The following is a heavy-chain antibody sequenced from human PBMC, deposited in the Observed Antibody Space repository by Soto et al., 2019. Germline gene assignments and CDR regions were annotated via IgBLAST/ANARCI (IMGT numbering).Heavy chain of an antibody. J-gene: IGHJ5*02. D-gene: IGHD3-10*01. CDR3: ARDRSSITIVRGEVWFDP. CDR2: IYTSGST. V-gene: IGHV4-4*07. Sequence: SETLSLTCTVSGGSISSYYWSWIRQPAGKGLEWIGRIYTSGSTNYNPSLKSRVTMSVDTSKNQFSLKLSSVTAADTAVYYCARDRSSITIVRGEVWFDPWGQGTLVTVSS. CDR1: GGSISSYY.